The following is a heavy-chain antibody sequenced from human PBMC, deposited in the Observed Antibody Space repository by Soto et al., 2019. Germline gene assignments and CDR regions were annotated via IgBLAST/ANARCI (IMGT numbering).Heavy chain of an antibody. V-gene: IGHV3-23*01. CDR3: AKAVSSGWYYFDY. CDR1: GFTFSSYA. J-gene: IGHJ4*02. D-gene: IGHD6-19*01. Sequence: GGSLRLSCAASGFTFSSYAMSWVRQAPGKGLEWVSAISGSGGSTYYADSVKGRFTISRVNSKNTLYLQMNSLRAEDTAVYYCAKAVSSGWYYFDYWGQGTLVTVSS. CDR2: ISGSGGST.